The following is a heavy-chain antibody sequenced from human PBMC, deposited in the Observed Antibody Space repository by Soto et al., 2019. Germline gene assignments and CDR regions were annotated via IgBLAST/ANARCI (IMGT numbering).Heavy chain of an antibody. CDR3: AGFLMEPAYYYYGMYV. CDR1: GGTFSSYA. V-gene: IGHV1-69*01. D-gene: IGHD1-26*01. Sequence: QVQLVQSGAEVKKPGSSVKVSCKASGGTFSSYAISWVRQAPGQGLEWMGGIIPIFGTANYAQKFQGRVTNTADESTSTAYMELSSLISEDTAVYYCAGFLMEPAYYYYGMYVWGQGTTVTVSS. J-gene: IGHJ6*02. CDR2: IIPIFGTA.